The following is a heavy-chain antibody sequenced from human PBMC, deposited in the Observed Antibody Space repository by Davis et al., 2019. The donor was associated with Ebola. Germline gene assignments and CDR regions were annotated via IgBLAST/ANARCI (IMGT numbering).Heavy chain of an antibody. CDR3: ARDGSGLREIIILYPFDY. V-gene: IGHV1-69*13. J-gene: IGHJ4*02. D-gene: IGHD3-10*01. CDR2: IIPIFGTA. CDR1: GGAFSNYA. Sequence: SVKVSCKTSGGAFSNYAINWVRQAPGQGLEWMGGIIPIFGTANYAQKFQGRVTITADESTSTAYMELKSLRSDDTAVYYCARDGSGLREIIILYPFDYWGQGTQVTVSS.